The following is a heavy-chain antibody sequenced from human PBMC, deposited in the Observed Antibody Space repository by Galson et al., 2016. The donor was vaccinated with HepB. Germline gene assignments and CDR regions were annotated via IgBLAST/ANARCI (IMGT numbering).Heavy chain of an antibody. V-gene: IGHV5-51*01. Sequence: QSGAEVKKAGESLKISCEGSGDDFTTSWIGWVRQMPGKGLEWMGLIYPDDSDARYSPSFQGQVTISADKSIRTAYLQWSSLKASDTGMYYCARLVGGFGYFDYWGQGTLVTVSS. J-gene: IGHJ4*02. D-gene: IGHD2-15*01. CDR1: GDDFTTSW. CDR3: ARLVGGFGYFDY. CDR2: IYPDDSDA.